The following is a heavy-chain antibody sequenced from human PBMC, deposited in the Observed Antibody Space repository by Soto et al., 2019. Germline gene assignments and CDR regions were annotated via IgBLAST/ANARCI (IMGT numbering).Heavy chain of an antibody. CDR3: ARVYSGYDIEYSSSWSYFDY. D-gene: IGHD6-13*01. CDR1: GGSISSYY. Sequence: SETLSLTCTVSGGSISSYYWSWIRQPPGKGLEWIGYIYYSGSTNYNPSLKSRVTISVDTSKNQFSLKLSSVTAADTAVYYCARVYSGYDIEYSSSWSYFDYWGQGTLVTVSS. V-gene: IGHV4-59*01. J-gene: IGHJ4*02. CDR2: IYYSGST.